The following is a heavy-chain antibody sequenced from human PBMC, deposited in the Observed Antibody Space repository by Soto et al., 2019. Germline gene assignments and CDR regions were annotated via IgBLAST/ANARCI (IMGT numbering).Heavy chain of an antibody. D-gene: IGHD4-4*01. V-gene: IGHV4-59*01. CDR1: GGSISSYY. CDR2: SYYSGST. J-gene: IGHJ3*02. Sequence: PSRTLSLTCTVSGGSISSYYWSWIGQPPGKGLEWIGYSYYSGSTNYNPSLKRRVTISVDTSKNRFSLKLSSVTAAAAAVYYCARDFPHDYSNYWDAFDIWGQGTMVTVSS. CDR3: ARDFPHDYSNYWDAFDI.